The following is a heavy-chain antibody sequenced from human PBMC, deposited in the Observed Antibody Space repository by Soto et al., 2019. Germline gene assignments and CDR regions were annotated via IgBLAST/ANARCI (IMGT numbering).Heavy chain of an antibody. V-gene: IGHV3-21*01. Sequence: EVQLVESGGGLGKPGGSLRLSCAASGFTFSSYSMNWVRQAPGKGLEWVSSISSSSSYIYYADSVKGRFTISRDNAKNSLYLQMNRLRAEDTAVYYCTGGLVAATNYYYYYMDVWGKGTTVTVSS. CDR3: TGGLVAATNYYYYYMDV. CDR2: ISSSSSYI. D-gene: IGHD5-12*01. J-gene: IGHJ6*03. CDR1: GFTFSSYS.